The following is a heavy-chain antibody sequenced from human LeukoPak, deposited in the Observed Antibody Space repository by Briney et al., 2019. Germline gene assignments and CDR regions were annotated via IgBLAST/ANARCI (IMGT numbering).Heavy chain of an antibody. Sequence: ASVKVSCKASGYTFTGYYMHWVRQAPGQGLEWMGWINPNSGGTNYAQKFQGRVTMTRDTSISTAYMELSRLRSDDTAVYYCARAGPYYDFWSGYSYWGQGTLVTVSS. CDR3: ARAGPYYDFWSGYSY. CDR2: INPNSGGT. V-gene: IGHV1-2*02. D-gene: IGHD3-3*01. CDR1: GYTFTGYY. J-gene: IGHJ4*02.